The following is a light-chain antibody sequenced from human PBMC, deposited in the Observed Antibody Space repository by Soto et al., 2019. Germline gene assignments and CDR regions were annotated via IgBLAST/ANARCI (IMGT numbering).Light chain of an antibody. V-gene: IGKV3-20*01. CDR3: QQYHSPSPPYT. CDR2: GAS. Sequence: IVLTQSPGTLSLSPGERATLSCRASQSVSSNYLAWYQQKPRQAPRLLIYGASSRATGIPDRFSGSVSGTDFTLTISSLELEDFAVYYCQQYHSPSPPYTFGQGTKLEIQ. J-gene: IGKJ2*01. CDR1: QSVSSNY.